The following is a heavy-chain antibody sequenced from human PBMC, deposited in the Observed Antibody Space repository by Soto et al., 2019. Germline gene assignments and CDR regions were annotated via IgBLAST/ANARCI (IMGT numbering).Heavy chain of an antibody. Sequence: ASVKVSCKASGYTFTSYGISWVRQAPGQGLEWMGWISAYNGNTNYAQKLQCRVTMTTDTSTSTAYMELRSLRSDDTAVYYCARGQDSSGYYPHDAFDIWGQGTMVT. CDR3: ARGQDSSGYYPHDAFDI. CDR2: ISAYNGNT. D-gene: IGHD3-22*01. CDR1: GYTFTSYG. V-gene: IGHV1-18*01. J-gene: IGHJ3*02.